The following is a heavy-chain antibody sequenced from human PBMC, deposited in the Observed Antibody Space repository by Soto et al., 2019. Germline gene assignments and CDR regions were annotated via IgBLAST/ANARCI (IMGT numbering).Heavy chain of an antibody. Sequence: VESRRLAYAASGFTFRSSAMSWVRQPPGKGLEWVSAIGGSAGSTYYADSVKGRFTISRDNSKNTLYLQMNSLRAEDTALYYCAQDQGYISFYFDYWGQGTLVTVSS. CDR2: IGGSAGST. CDR3: AQDQGYISFYFDY. CDR1: GFTFRSSA. J-gene: IGHJ4*02. D-gene: IGHD3-3*02. V-gene: IGHV3-23*01.